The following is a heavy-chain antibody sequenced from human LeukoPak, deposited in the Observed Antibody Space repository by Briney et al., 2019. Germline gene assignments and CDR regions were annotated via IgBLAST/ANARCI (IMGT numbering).Heavy chain of an antibody. J-gene: IGHJ4*02. D-gene: IGHD6-19*01. CDR2: ISAYNGNT. CDR1: GYTFTSYG. Sequence: ASVKVSCKASGYTFTSYGISWVRQAPGQGLEWMGWISAYNGNTNYAQKLQGRVTMTTDTSTSTAYMELRSLRSDDTAVYYCARLVAGNYYFDYWAREPWSPSPQ. V-gene: IGHV1-18*01. CDR3: ARLVAGNYYFDY.